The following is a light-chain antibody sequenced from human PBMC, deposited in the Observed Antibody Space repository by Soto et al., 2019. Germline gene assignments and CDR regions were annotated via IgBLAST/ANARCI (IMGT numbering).Light chain of an antibody. CDR1: QSVSTY. CDR2: DAS. J-gene: IGKJ4*01. Sequence: EIVLTQSPATLSLSPGERATLSCRASQSVSTYLAWYQQKPGQAPRLLIYDASNRATGIPARFSGSGSGTDLTLTISSLEPEDFAVYYCQQRSDWPPLTFGGGTKVEMK. CDR3: QQRSDWPPLT. V-gene: IGKV3-11*01.